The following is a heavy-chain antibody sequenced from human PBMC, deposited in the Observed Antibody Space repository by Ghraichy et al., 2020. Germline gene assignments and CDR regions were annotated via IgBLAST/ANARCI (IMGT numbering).Heavy chain of an antibody. J-gene: IGHJ4*02. CDR1: GDSVSSNSAA. CDR2: TYYRSKWYN. Sequence: SETLSLTCAISGDSVSSNSAAWNWIRQSPSRGLEWLGRTYYRSKWYNDYAVSVKSRITINPDTSKNQFSLQLNSVTPEDTAVYYCARAYTIAAAGTGFDYWGQGTLVTVSS. D-gene: IGHD6-13*01. V-gene: IGHV6-1*01. CDR3: ARAYTIAAAGTGFDY.